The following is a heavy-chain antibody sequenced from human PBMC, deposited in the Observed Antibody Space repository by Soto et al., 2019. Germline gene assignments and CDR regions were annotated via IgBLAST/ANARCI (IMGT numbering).Heavy chain of an antibody. D-gene: IGHD3-22*01. CDR1: GFTFTSYG. Sequence: ASVKVSCKASGFTFTSYGMSRVRQAPGQGLEWMGWISAYNGNTNYAQKLQGRVTMTTDTSTSTAYMELRSLRSDDTAVYYCARGNYDSSGYEGFQHWGQGTLVTVSS. J-gene: IGHJ1*01. V-gene: IGHV1-18*01. CDR3: ARGNYDSSGYEGFQH. CDR2: ISAYNGNT.